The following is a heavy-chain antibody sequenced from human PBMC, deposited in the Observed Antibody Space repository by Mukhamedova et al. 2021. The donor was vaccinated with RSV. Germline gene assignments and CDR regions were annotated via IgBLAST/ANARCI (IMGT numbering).Heavy chain of an antibody. CDR2: INHSGST. D-gene: IGHD3-10*01. Sequence: IRQPPGKGLEWIGEINHSGSTNYNPSLKSRVTISVDTSKNQFSLKLSSVTAADTAVYYCARRLVRGVLRRYYFDYWGQGTLVTV. J-gene: IGHJ4*02. CDR3: ARRLVRGVLRRYYFDY. V-gene: IGHV4-34*01.